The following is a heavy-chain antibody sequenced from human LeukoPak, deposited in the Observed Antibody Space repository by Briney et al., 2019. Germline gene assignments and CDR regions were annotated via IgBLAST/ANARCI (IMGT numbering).Heavy chain of an antibody. J-gene: IGHJ4*02. CDR1: GFIFDNYA. V-gene: IGHV3-43*02. Sequence: GGSLRLSCAAPGFIFDNYAIHWVRQAPGKGLEWVSLISGDGGSTFYADSVRGRFTISRDNTRKSLSLQMSSLRSEDTALYYCARESETSGWYDYWGQGTLVTVS. CDR2: ISGDGGST. D-gene: IGHD6-19*01. CDR3: ARESETSGWYDY.